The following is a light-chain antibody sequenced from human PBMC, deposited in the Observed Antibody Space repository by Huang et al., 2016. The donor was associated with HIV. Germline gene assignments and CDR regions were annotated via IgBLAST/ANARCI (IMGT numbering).Light chain of an antibody. Sequence: EIVMTQSPATLSVSPGERATLSCRASQSVSSNLAWYQQKPGQAPRLLLYGASTRATGSPARFSGSGSGTEFTLTISSLQSEDFAVYYCQKYNNWPPDRTFGQGTKVEIK. J-gene: IGKJ1*01. CDR3: QKYNNWPPDRT. CDR1: QSVSSN. CDR2: GAS. V-gene: IGKV3-15*01.